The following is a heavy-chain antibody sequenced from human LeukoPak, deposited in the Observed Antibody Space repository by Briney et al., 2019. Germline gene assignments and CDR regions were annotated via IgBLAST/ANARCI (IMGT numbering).Heavy chain of an antibody. Sequence: GGSLRLSCAASGFTFSSYSMNWVRQAPGKGLEWVSSISSSSSYIYYADSVKGRFTISRDNAKNSLYLQMNSLRAEDTAVYYCARVRDYGSGSSKDFDYWGQGTLVTVSS. CDR3: ARVRDYGSGSSKDFDY. V-gene: IGHV3-21*01. CDR1: GFTFSSYS. CDR2: ISSSSSYI. J-gene: IGHJ4*02. D-gene: IGHD3-10*01.